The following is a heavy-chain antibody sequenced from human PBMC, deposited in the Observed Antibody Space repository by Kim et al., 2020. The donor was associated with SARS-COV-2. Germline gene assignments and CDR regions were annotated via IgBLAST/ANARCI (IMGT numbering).Heavy chain of an antibody. CDR2: IYYSGST. CDR1: GGSISSYY. CDR3: ARADSSGYYEAPAGAFDI. V-gene: IGHV4-59*01. J-gene: IGHJ3*02. D-gene: IGHD3-22*01. Sequence: SETLSLTCTVSGGSISSYYWSWIRQPPGKGLEWIGYIYYSGSTNYNPSLKSRVTISVDTSKNQFSLKLSSVTAADTAVYYCARADSSGYYEAPAGAFDIWGQGTMVTVSS.